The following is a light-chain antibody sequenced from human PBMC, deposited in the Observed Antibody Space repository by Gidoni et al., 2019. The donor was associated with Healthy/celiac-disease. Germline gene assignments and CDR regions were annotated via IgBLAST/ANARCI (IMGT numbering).Light chain of an antibody. CDR3: QQSYSTPLT. CDR1: QSISRY. V-gene: IGKV1-39*01. Sequence: DIQMTQSPSSLSASVGDRVTITCRASQSISRYLNWYQQKPGKDPKLLIYAASSLQSGDPSRFSGSGYGTDFTLTISSLQPEDFATYYCQQSYSTPLTFXGXTKVEIK. CDR2: AAS. J-gene: IGKJ4*01.